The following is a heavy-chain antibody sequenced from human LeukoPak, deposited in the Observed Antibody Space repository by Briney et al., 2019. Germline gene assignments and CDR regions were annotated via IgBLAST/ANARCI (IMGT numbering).Heavy chain of an antibody. CDR2: ISYDGSNK. CDR3: AKDQAVDTAMVTLPNY. V-gene: IGHV3-30*18. J-gene: IGHJ4*02. Sequence: PGRSLRLSCAASGFTFSSYGMHWVRQAPGKGLEWVAVISYDGSNKYYADSVKGRFTISRDNSKNTLYLQMNSLRAEDTAAYYCAKDQAVDTAMVTLPNYWGQGTLVTVSS. D-gene: IGHD5-18*01. CDR1: GFTFSSYG.